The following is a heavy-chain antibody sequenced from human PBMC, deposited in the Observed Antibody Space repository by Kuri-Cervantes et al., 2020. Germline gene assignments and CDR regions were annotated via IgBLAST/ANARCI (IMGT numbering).Heavy chain of an antibody. J-gene: IGHJ4*02. Sequence: GESLKISCAASGFTFSSYSMNWVRQAPGKGLEWVSSISSSSSYIYYADSVKGRFTISRDNSKNTLYLQVNSLRAEDTAVYYCVKGGLYGDYLDHWGQGTLVTVSS. V-gene: IGHV3-21*04. CDR3: VKGGLYGDYLDH. CDR1: GFTFSSYS. CDR2: ISSSSSYI. D-gene: IGHD2-8*01.